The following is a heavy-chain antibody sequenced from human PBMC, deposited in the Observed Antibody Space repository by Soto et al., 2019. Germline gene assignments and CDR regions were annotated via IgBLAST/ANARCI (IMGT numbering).Heavy chain of an antibody. Sequence: GASVKVSCKASGYTFTGYYMHWVRQAPGQGLEWMGWINPNSGGTNYAQKFQGRVTMTRDTSISTAYMELSRLRSDDTAVYYCARGYFDWQTYYYYGMDVWGQGTTVTVS. CDR2: INPNSGGT. V-gene: IGHV1-2*02. J-gene: IGHJ6*02. CDR3: ARGYFDWQTYYYYGMDV. CDR1: GYTFTGYY. D-gene: IGHD3-9*01.